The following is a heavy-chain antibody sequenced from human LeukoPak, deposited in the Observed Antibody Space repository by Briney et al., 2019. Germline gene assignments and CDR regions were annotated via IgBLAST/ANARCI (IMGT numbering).Heavy chain of an antibody. V-gene: IGHV3-21*01. Sequence: PGGSLRLSCAASGFAFSSYSVNWVRQAPGKGLEWVSSISSSSSYIYYADSVKGRFTISRDNAKNSLYLQMNSLRAEDTAVYYCARDPATSTVTTLGYWGQGTPVTVSS. CDR3: ARDPATSTVTTLGY. D-gene: IGHD4-11*01. J-gene: IGHJ4*02. CDR2: ISSSSSYI. CDR1: GFAFSSYS.